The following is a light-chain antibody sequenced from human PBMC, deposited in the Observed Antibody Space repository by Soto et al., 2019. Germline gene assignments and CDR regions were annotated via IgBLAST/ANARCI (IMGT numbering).Light chain of an antibody. CDR1: QSIRSA. Sequence: AIKLTQLPSPLSDPVGDRVTITCRASQSIRSALGWYQQKPGKVPKLLIYAASTLQSGVPSRFSGSGFGTDFTLTISSLQPEDFATYYCLLGYATFRAFGQGTKVDI. CDR3: LLGYATFRA. V-gene: IGKV1-6*01. CDR2: AAS. J-gene: IGKJ1*01.